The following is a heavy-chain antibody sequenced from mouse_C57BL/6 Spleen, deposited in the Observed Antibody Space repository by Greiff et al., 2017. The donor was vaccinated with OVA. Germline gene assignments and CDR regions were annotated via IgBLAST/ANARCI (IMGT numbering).Heavy chain of an antibody. CDR1: GYTFTDYE. CDR2: IDPETGGT. D-gene: IGHD1-1*01. J-gene: IGHJ4*01. CDR3: TDYYGSSPPYAMDY. V-gene: IGHV1-15*01. Sequence: QVQLQQSGAELVRPGASVTLSCKASGYTFTDYEMHWVKQTPVHGLEWIGAIDPETGGTAYNQKFKGQAILTADKSSSTAYMELRSLTSEDSAVYYCTDYYGSSPPYAMDYWGQGTSVTVSS.